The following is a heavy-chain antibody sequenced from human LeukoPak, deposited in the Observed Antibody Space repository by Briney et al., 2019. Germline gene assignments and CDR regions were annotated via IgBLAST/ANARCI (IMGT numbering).Heavy chain of an antibody. V-gene: IGHV3-30*02. J-gene: IGHJ3*02. CDR2: IRYDGSNK. CDR3: AKEGLLLGARNAFDI. CDR1: GFTFSSYG. D-gene: IGHD1-26*01. Sequence: PGGSLRLSCAASGFTFSSYGMHWVRQAPGKGLEWVAFIRYDGSNKYYADSVKGRFTISRDNSKNTLYLQMNSLRAEDTAVYYCAKEGLLLGARNAFDIWGQGTMVTVSS.